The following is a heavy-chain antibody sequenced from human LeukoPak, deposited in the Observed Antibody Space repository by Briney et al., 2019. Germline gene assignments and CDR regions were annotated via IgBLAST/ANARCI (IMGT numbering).Heavy chain of an antibody. V-gene: IGHV3-30-3*01. CDR3: VVVRPTDY. D-gene: IGHD3-16*02. Sequence: GRSLRLSCAASGFTFSSYAMHWVRQAPGKGLEWVAVISYDGSNKYYADSMKGRFTISRDNSKNTLYLQMNSLRAEDTAVYYCVVVRPTDYWGQGTLVTVSS. CDR1: GFTFSSYA. J-gene: IGHJ4*02. CDR2: ISYDGSNK.